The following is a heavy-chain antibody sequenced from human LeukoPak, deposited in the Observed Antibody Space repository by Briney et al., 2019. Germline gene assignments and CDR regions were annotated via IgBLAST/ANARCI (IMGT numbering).Heavy chain of an antibody. J-gene: IGHJ4*02. CDR2: IKKDGSEK. V-gene: IGHV3-7*01. D-gene: IGHD1-26*01. CDR1: GFTFSRNW. Sequence: GGSLRLSCAASGFTFSRNWMSWVRQAPGRGLEWVANIKKDGSEKYYVDLVKGRFTISRDNAKNSVYLQMNSLRAEDTALYFCARGSYSGNDYYFDYWGQGTLVTVSS. CDR3: ARGSYSGNDYYFDY.